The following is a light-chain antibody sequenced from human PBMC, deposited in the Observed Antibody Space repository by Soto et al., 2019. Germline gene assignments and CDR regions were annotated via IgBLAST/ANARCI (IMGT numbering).Light chain of an antibody. CDR2: EVN. CDR1: SSDVGGYKY. J-gene: IGLJ1*01. CDR3: SSYAGSNIYV. Sequence: QSALTQPPSASGSPGQSVTISCTGTSSDVGGYKYVSWYQQHPGEAPKLMIYEVNKRPSGVPDRFSGSKSGNTASLTVSGLQAEDEADYYCSSYAGSNIYVFGTGTKLTVL. V-gene: IGLV2-8*01.